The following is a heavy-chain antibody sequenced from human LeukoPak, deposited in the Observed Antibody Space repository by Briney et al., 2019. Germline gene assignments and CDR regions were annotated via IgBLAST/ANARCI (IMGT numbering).Heavy chain of an antibody. CDR3: ARVYYYGSAFDY. D-gene: IGHD3-10*01. CDR1: GFTFSDYY. J-gene: IGHJ4*02. CDR2: IYSGGST. Sequence: GGSLRLSCAASGFTFSDYYMSWTRQAPGKGLEWVSVIYSGGSTYYADSVKGRFTISRDNSKNTLYLQMNSLRAEDTAVYYCARVYYYGSAFDYWGQGTLVTVSS. V-gene: IGHV3-66*01.